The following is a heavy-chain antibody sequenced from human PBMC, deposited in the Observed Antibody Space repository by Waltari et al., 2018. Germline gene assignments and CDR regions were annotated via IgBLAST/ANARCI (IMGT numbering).Heavy chain of an antibody. Sequence: QVQLQQWGAGLLKPSETLSLTCAVYGGSFSGYYWRWIHQPPGKGLEWIGEINHSGSTNYNPSPKSRVTISVDTSKNQFSLKLSSVTAADTAVYYCARGPRWYSSGWYSFWGQGTLVTVSS. V-gene: IGHV4-34*01. CDR3: ARGPRWYSSGWYSF. CDR1: GGSFSGYY. J-gene: IGHJ4*02. D-gene: IGHD6-19*01. CDR2: INHSGST.